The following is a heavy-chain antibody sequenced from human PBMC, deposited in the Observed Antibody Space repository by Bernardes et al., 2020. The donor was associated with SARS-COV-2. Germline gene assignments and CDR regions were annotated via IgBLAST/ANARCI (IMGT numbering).Heavy chain of an antibody. CDR1: GFTFSSYA. Sequence: GSLRLSCAASGFTFSSYAMSWVRQAPGKGLELVSAISGSGGSTYYADPVKGRFTISRDNSKNTLYLQMNSLRAEDTAVYYCAKAPTYYDYVWGSYRPYWFDPWGQGTLVTVSS. CDR2: ISGSGGST. J-gene: IGHJ5*02. V-gene: IGHV3-23*01. CDR3: AKAPTYYDYVWGSYRPYWFDP. D-gene: IGHD3-16*02.